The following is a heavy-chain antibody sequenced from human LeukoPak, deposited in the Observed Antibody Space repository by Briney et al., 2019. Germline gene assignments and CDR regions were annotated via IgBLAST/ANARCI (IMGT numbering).Heavy chain of an antibody. CDR1: GYTFTSYY. Sequence: ASVKVSCKASGYTFTSYYMHWVRQAPGQGLERMGIINPSGGSTSYAQKFQGRVTMTRDTSTSTVYMELSSLRSEDTAVYYCARDKAAAGNYNWFDPWGQGTLVTVSS. D-gene: IGHD6-13*01. CDR2: INPSGGST. J-gene: IGHJ5*02. CDR3: ARDKAAAGNYNWFDP. V-gene: IGHV1-46*01.